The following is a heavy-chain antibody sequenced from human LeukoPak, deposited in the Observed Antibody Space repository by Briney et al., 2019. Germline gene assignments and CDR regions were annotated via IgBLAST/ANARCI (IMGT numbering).Heavy chain of an antibody. CDR3: ARHAAAYCGGDCSKSLGY. CDR2: IYYSGST. CDR1: GGSISSSSYY. V-gene: IGHV4-39*01. J-gene: IGHJ4*02. D-gene: IGHD2-21*02. Sequence: SETLSLTCTVSGGSISSSSYYWGWIRQPPGKGLEWIGSIYYSGSTYYNPSLKSRVTISVDTSKNQFSLKLSSVTAADTAVYYCARHAAAYCGGDCSKSLGYWGQGTLVTVSS.